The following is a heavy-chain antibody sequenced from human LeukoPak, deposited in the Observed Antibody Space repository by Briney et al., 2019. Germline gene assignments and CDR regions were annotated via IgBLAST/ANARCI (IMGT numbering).Heavy chain of an antibody. Sequence: SETLSLTRTVSGGSISIYYWSWIRQPPGKGLEWIGYIYYSGSTNYNPSLTSRVTISVDTSKNQCSLKLSSVTAADTAVYYCAREHMVRGVINRWGQEALVTVSS. J-gene: IGHJ4*02. CDR1: GGSISIYY. CDR2: IYYSGST. D-gene: IGHD3-10*01. V-gene: IGHV4-59*12. CDR3: AREHMVRGVINR.